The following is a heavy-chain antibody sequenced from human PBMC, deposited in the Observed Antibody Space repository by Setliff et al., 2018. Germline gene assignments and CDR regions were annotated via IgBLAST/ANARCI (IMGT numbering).Heavy chain of an antibody. Sequence: ASVKASCKASGFVFTNYAITWVRQAPGQGLEWMGWISPIYGYTSYAQKFQDRVTITADTSTGTAYLELRSLTSDDTAVYYCVRGPGPRVVVAMPFDYWGQGTPVTVSS. CDR3: VRGPGPRVVVAMPFDY. D-gene: IGHD2-2*01. V-gene: IGHV1-18*01. CDR2: ISPIYGYT. J-gene: IGHJ4*02. CDR1: GFVFTNYA.